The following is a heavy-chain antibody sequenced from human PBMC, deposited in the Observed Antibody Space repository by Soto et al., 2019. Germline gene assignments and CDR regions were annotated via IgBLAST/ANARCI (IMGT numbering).Heavy chain of an antibody. CDR1: GFTFSSYS. V-gene: IGHV3-48*02. D-gene: IGHD6-13*01. CDR3: ARDLEWSSSPGGMDV. CDR2: ISSSSSTI. J-gene: IGHJ6*02. Sequence: LRLSCAASGFTFSSYSMNWVRQAPGKGLEWVSYISSSSSTIYYADSVKGRFTISRDNAKNSLYLRMNSLRDEDTAVYYCARDLEWSSSPGGMDVWGQGTTVTVSS.